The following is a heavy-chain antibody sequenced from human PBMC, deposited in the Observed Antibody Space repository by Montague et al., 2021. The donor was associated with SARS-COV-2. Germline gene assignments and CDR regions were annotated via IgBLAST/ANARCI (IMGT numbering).Heavy chain of an antibody. CDR2: LYRSGSV. V-gene: IGHV4-39*02. J-gene: IGHJ6*02. Sequence: SETRSLTCIVSGGFISDSYYWSWIRQAPGKGLEWLGSLYRSGSVSSNPSLQSRVSISVDKSKNHFSLRLTSATAAETAVYYCVRGAEEAHFAMDVWGQGTTVTVSS. CDR1: GGFISDSYY. CDR3: VRGAEEAHFAMDV. D-gene: IGHD3-10*01.